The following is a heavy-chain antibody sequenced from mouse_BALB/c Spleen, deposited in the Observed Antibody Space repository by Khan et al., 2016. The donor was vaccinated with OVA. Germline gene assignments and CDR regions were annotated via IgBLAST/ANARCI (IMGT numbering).Heavy chain of an antibody. Sequence: EVQLQESGPDLVKPSQSLSLTCTVTGYSITSGYSWHWIWQFPGNKLEWMGYIYYRGSLNYNPSLKSRISITRDTSKNQFFLQLNSVTTEDTATYYCARDGNYMDYWGQGTSVTVSS. CDR3: ARDGNYMDY. V-gene: IGHV3-1*02. J-gene: IGHJ4*01. CDR2: IYYRGSL. D-gene: IGHD2-1*01. CDR1: GYSITSGYS.